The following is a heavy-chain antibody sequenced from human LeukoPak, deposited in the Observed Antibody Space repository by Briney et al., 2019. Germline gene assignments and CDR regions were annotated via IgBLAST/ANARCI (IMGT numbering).Heavy chain of an antibody. J-gene: IGHJ4*02. Sequence: GGSLRLSCAASGFTFSNDWMNWVRQAPGKGLEWVSTIYTGGNTYYAASVKGRFTISRDFSKNTVFLHMNSLRAEDTAMYYCARGDDSGYYDYFDYWGQGALVTVSS. V-gene: IGHV3-53*01. CDR2: IYTGGNT. CDR1: GFTFSNDW. CDR3: ARGDDSGYYDYFDY. D-gene: IGHD3-22*01.